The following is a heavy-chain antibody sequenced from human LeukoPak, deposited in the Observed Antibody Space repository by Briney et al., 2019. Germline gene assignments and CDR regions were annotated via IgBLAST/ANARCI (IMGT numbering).Heavy chain of an antibody. J-gene: IGHJ4*02. CDR1: GGSFSGYY. Sequence: PSETLSLTCAVYGGSFSGYYWSWIRQPPGKGLEWIGEINHSGSTNYNPSLKSRVTISVDTSKNQFSLKLSSVTAADTAVYYCARGPDYYGNGYWGQGTLATVSS. D-gene: IGHD3-10*01. CDR2: INHSGST. V-gene: IGHV4-34*01. CDR3: ARGPDYYGNGY.